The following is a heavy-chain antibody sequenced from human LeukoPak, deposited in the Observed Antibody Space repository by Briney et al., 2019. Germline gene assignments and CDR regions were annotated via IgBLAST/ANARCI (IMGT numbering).Heavy chain of an antibody. Sequence: GGSLRLSCAASGFTFSSYSMNWVRQAPGKGLEWVSSISSSSSYIYYADSVKGRFTISRDNAKNSLYLQMNSLRAEDTAVYYCTKMYYYAGSGYWAFDFWGQGTLVTVSS. CDR1: GFTFSSYS. J-gene: IGHJ4*02. D-gene: IGHD3-22*01. CDR3: TKMYYYAGSGYWAFDF. CDR2: ISSSSSYI. V-gene: IGHV3-21*01.